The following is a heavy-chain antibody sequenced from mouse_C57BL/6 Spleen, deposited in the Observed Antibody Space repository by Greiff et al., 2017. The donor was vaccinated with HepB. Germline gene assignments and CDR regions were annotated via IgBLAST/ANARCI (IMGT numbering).Heavy chain of an antibody. CDR3: ARDYYGSSSLWYFDV. D-gene: IGHD1-1*01. CDR1: GYAFSSSW. J-gene: IGHJ1*03. V-gene: IGHV1-82*01. Sequence: QVQLQQSGPELVKPGASVKISCKASGYAFSSSWMNWVKQRPGKGLEWIGRIYPGDGDTNYNGKFKGKATLTADKSSSTAYMQLSSLTSEDSAVYFCARDYYGSSSLWYFDVWGTGTTVTVSS. CDR2: IYPGDGDT.